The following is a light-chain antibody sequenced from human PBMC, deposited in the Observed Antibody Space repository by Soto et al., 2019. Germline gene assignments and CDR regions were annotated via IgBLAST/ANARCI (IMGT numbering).Light chain of an antibody. J-gene: IGKJ1*01. CDR2: GAS. Sequence: EIVVTQSPATLSLSPGERATLSCRASRSLSRNSLAWYQQKPGQAPRVLIYGASNRATGIPDRFSGSGSGTDFTLTISRLEPEDFAVYFCLQYGSSPRTFGQGNKVEIK. CDR3: LQYGSSPRT. CDR1: RSLSRNS. V-gene: IGKV3-20*01.